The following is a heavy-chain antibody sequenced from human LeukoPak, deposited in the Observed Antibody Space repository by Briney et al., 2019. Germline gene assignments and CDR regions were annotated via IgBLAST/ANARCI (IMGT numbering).Heavy chain of an antibody. J-gene: IGHJ6*03. CDR2: INHSGNT. CDR3: ARGLRFIQGPGYYYMDV. D-gene: IGHD3-16*02. CDR1: GGSFNAYY. Sequence: PSETLSLTCAVYGGSFNAYYWTWIRQTPGKGLERIGEINHSGNTNYNPSLESRVTISADTSKNQFSLNLGSVTAADTAIYYCARGLRFIQGPGYYYMDVWGKGTTVTVSS. V-gene: IGHV4-34*01.